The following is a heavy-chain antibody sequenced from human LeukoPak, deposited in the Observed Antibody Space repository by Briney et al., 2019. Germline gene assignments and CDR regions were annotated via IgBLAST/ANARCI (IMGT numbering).Heavy chain of an antibody. CDR1: GGSISSSSYY. CDR2: ICYSGST. D-gene: IGHD2-2*02. V-gene: IGHV4-39*07. Sequence: SETLSLTCTVSGGSISSSSYYWGWIRQPPGKGLEWIGSICYSGSTYYNPSLKSRVTISVDTSKNQFSLKLSSVTAADTAVYYCARGNRPAAILGAYMDVWGKGTTVTVSS. J-gene: IGHJ6*03. CDR3: ARGNRPAAILGAYMDV.